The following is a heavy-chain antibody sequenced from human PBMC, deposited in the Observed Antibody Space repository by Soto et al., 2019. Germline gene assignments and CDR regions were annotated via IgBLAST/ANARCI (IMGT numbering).Heavy chain of an antibody. CDR3: ARGPLDIVATITLYYYYGMDV. CDR1: GFTFSSYS. CDR2: ISSSSSYI. V-gene: IGHV3-21*01. J-gene: IGHJ6*02. D-gene: IGHD5-12*01. Sequence: GGSLRLSCAASGFTFSSYSMNWVRQAPGKGLEWVSSISSSSSYIYYADSVKGRFTISRDNAKNSPYLQMNSLRAEDTAVYYCARGPLDIVATITLYYYYGMDVWGQGTTVTVSS.